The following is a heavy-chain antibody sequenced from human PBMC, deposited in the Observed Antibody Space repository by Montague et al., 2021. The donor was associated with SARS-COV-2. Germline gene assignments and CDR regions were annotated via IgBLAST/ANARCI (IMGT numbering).Heavy chain of an antibody. J-gene: IGHJ4*02. D-gene: IGHD6-13*01. CDR3: ARDSSSWRIQGFFGY. Sequence: SLRLSCAASGFTFDDYGMNWVRQAPGKGLEWVSGINWNGGSTGYADSVKGRFTISRDNAKNSLYLQMNSLRAEDTALYYCARDSSSWRIQGFFGYWGQGTLFTVAS. V-gene: IGHV3-20*04. CDR1: GFTFDDYG. CDR2: INWNGGST.